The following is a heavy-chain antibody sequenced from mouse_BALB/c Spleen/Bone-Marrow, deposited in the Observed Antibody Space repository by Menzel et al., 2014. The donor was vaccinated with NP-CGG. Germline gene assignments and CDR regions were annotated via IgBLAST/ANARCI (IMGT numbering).Heavy chain of an antibody. V-gene: IGHV7-1*02. CDR2: SRNKAKHCTT. D-gene: IGHD2-10*02. CDR1: GFTFSDFY. Sequence: VQLQQSGGGLVQPGDSLRLSCATSGFTFSDFYMEWVRQPPGKRLEWIAASRNKAKHCTTEYSASVKGRFIVSRDTSQSILYLQMNALRAEDTAIYYCARDVGYGNYFVYWGQGTLVTVSA. CDR3: ARDVGYGNYFVY. J-gene: IGHJ3*01.